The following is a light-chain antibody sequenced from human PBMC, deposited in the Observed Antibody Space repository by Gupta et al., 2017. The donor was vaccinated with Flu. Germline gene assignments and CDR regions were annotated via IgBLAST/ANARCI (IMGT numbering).Light chain of an antibody. Sequence: SGDALPKQYAYWYQQKPGQAPVLVIYKDSDRPSGIPERFSGSSSGTTVTLTISGVQAEDESDYYCQSADSSGTWVFGGGTKLTVL. CDR1: ALPKQY. J-gene: IGLJ3*02. CDR2: KDS. V-gene: IGLV3-25*03. CDR3: QSADSSGTWV.